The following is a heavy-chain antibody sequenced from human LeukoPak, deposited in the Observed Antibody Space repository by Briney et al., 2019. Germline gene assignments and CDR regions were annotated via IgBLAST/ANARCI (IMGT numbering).Heavy chain of an antibody. V-gene: IGHV3-23*01. CDR2: ITASGAHT. D-gene: IGHD4-17*01. J-gene: IGHJ3*01. CDR1: RVTFSRYA. CDR3: ARDPNGDYVGAFDF. Sequence: GGAPRLSSTTSRVTFSRYARIGVRQAPGKGPEWVSAITASGAHTFYADSVKGRFTISRDNSENTLYLQMNSLRAEDTAVYYCARDPNGDYVGAFDFWSQATMVTASS.